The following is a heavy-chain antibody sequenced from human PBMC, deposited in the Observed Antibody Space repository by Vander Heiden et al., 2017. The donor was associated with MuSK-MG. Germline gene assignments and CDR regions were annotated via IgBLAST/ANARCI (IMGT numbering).Heavy chain of an antibody. CDR1: GFTCNTCA. Sequence: EVQLSESGGGLVQPGGSLRVSCAACGFTCNTCAMSWVRQAPGKGLEWVSSLSDNGGSSYYADSVRCRFTISRDNSKNTLYLQMNRMSAEETAVYYCAGDRIRGGTIEAFDIWGQGTLVTVSS. V-gene: IGHV3-23*01. J-gene: IGHJ3*02. CDR3: AGDRIRGGTIEAFDI. D-gene: IGHD1-1*01. CDR2: LSDNGGSS.